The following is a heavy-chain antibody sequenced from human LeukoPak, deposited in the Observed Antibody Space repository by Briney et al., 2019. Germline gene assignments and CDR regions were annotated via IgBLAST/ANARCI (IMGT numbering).Heavy chain of an antibody. D-gene: IGHD3-3*01. J-gene: IGHJ4*02. CDR3: ARDLGDDFWSGYTYYFDY. Sequence: ASVKVSCKASGYTFTGYYMHWVRQAPGQGLEWMGWINPNSGGTNYAQKFQGRVTMTRDTSISTAYMELSRLRSDDTAVYYCARDLGDDFWSGYTYYFDYWGQGTLATVSS. V-gene: IGHV1-2*02. CDR1: GYTFTGYY. CDR2: INPNSGGT.